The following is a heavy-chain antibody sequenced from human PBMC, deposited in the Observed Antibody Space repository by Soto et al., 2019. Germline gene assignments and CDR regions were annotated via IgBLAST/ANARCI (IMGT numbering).Heavy chain of an antibody. D-gene: IGHD1-26*01. Sequence: GGSLRLSCAASGFTFSSYGMHWVRQAPGKGLEWVAVIWYDGSNKYYADSVKGRFTISRDNSKNTLYLQMNSLRAEDTAVYYCARVSGGATSFFDYWGQGTLVTVSS. CDR1: GFTFSSYG. CDR3: ARVSGGATSFFDY. J-gene: IGHJ4*02. CDR2: IWYDGSNK. V-gene: IGHV3-33*01.